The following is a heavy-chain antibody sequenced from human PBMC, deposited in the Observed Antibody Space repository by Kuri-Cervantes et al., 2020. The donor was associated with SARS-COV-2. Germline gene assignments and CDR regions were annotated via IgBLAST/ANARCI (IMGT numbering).Heavy chain of an antibody. D-gene: IGHD4/OR15-4a*01. J-gene: IGHJ3*02. CDR1: GFTVSSYA. CDR3: ARRGAFDNSAPNTFDI. V-gene: IGHV3-30*03. CDR2: ISYDGNTD. Sequence: GGSLRLSCGASGFTVSSYAMVWVRQAPGKGLEWVAGISYDGNTDWHADSVRGRFTISRDTSKNTLYLQMNSLRPEDTAVYYCARRGAFDNSAPNTFDIWGQGTVVTVSS.